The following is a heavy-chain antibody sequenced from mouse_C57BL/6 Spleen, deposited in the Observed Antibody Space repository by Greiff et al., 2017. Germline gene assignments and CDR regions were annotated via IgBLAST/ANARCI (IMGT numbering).Heavy chain of an antibody. Sequence: QVHVKQSGAELVKPGASVKLSCKASGYTFTSYWMQWVKQRPGQGLEWIGEIDPSDSYTNYNQKFKGKATLTVDTSSSTAYMQLSSLTSEDSAVYYCARSAPTGDYAMDYWGQGTSVTVSS. CDR1: GYTFTSYW. CDR3: ARSAPTGDYAMDY. D-gene: IGHD6-1*01. J-gene: IGHJ4*01. CDR2: IDPSDSYT. V-gene: IGHV1-50*01.